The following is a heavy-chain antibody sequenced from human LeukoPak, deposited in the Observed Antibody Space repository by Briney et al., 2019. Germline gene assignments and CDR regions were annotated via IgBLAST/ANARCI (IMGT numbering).Heavy chain of an antibody. J-gene: IGHJ4*02. CDR2: INTNSGGT. CDR3: SRGGSSVGYIGYIVFDC. CDR1: GYTFTGSY. Sequence: GASVRVSCTASGYTFTGSYIHWGRQAPGQGVGWMGGINTNSGGTNYAQQVQGRVTMTRDTTITTAYMELIRLRSEDADVYSCSRGGSSVGYIGYIVFDCWGQGTLVTVS. V-gene: IGHV1-2*02. D-gene: IGHD5-12*01.